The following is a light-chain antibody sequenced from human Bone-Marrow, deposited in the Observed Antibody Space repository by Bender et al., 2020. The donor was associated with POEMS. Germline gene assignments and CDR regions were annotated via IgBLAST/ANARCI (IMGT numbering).Light chain of an antibody. CDR3: QSYDNSLSGPYVA. V-gene: IGLV2-14*02. Sequence: QSALTQPASVSGSPGQSITISCTETNSNFGIYNLVSWYQQHPGKAPKLIIYEGTKRPFGVSNRFSGSESGNTASLAITGLQAEDEAEYYCQSYDNSLSGPYVAFGGGTKLTVL. CDR2: EGT. CDR1: NSNFGIYNL. J-gene: IGLJ2*01.